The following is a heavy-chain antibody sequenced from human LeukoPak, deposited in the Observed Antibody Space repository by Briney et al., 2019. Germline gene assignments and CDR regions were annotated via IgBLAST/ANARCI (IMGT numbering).Heavy chain of an antibody. V-gene: IGHV3-23*01. D-gene: IGHD6-6*01. CDR3: AKMSARAFDY. Sequence: AGGSLRLSCAVSGFTFSSYDMNWVRQAPGKGLEWVSVISGSGGSTYYADSVKGRFTISRDNSKNTLYLQMNSLRAEDTAVYYCAKMSARAFDYWSQGTLVTVSS. CDR1: GFTFSSYD. J-gene: IGHJ4*02. CDR2: ISGSGGST.